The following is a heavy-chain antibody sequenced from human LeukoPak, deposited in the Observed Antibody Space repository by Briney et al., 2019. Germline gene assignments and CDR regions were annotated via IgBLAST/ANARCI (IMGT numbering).Heavy chain of an antibody. CDR3: AKDRLGSGGSCFDY. CDR1: GFTFSSYG. J-gene: IGHJ4*02. D-gene: IGHD2-15*01. CDR2: ISYDGSNK. V-gene: IGHV3-30*18. Sequence: GGSLRLSCAASGFTFSSYGMHWVRQAPGKGLEWVAVISYDGSNKYYADSVKGRFTISRDNSKNTLYLQMNSLRAEDTAVYYCAKDRLGSGGSCFDYWGQGTLVTVSS.